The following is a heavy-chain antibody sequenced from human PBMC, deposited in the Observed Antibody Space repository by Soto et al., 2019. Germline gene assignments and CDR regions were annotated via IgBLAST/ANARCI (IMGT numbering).Heavy chain of an antibody. V-gene: IGHV3-7*03. J-gene: IGHJ6*02. CDR1: GFTFSMYS. CDR3: DRDHRVLPAHDFFYVSDV. CDR2: IPQDGVDG. Sequence: GGFLSLSCEVSGFTFSMYSMSWVRQSPGKGLEWVAKIPQDGVDGHYADSVKGRCSISRDDGKNSLYLELNNARAEDAAVYYCDRDHRVLPAHDFFYVSDVWGRGSTVTVS. D-gene: IGHD2-8*02.